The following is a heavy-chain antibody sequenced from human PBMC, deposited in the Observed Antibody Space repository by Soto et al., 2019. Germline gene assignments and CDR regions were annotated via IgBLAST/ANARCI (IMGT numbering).Heavy chain of an antibody. Sequence: GGSLRLSCAASGFTFSSYAMHWVRQAPGKGLEWVSAISGSGGSTYYADSVKGRFTISRDNSKNTLYLQMNSLRAEDTAVYYCAKVPSPIAAAGSFDPWGQGTLVTVSS. CDR2: ISGSGGST. CDR1: GFTFSSYA. V-gene: IGHV3-23*01. CDR3: AKVPSPIAAAGSFDP. J-gene: IGHJ5*02. D-gene: IGHD6-13*01.